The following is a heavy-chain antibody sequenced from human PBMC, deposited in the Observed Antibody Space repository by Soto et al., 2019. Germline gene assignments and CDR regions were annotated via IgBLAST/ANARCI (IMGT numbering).Heavy chain of an antibody. D-gene: IGHD6-19*01. J-gene: IGHJ6*02. CDR3: ARDPAEQWLADYYYYGMDV. CDR1: GGSISSYY. CDR2: IYYSGST. V-gene: IGHV4-59*01. Sequence: PSETLSLTCTVSGGSISSYYWSWVRQPPGKGLEWIGYIYYSGSTNYNPSLKSRVTISVDTSTSTAYMELRSLRSDDTAVYYCARDPAEQWLADYYYYGMDVWGQGTTVTVSS.